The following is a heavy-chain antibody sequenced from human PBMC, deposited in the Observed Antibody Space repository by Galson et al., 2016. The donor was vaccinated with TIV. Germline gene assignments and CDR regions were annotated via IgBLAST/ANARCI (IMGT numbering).Heavy chain of an antibody. CDR3: ARERTSVVGRSLDY. V-gene: IGHV3-30*04. J-gene: IGHJ4*02. CDR1: GFTFGSYA. CDR2: ISFDGRNE. D-gene: IGHD5/OR15-5a*01. Sequence: LRLSCATSGFTFGSYAMHWVRQAPGKGLEWVAIISFDGRNEDYSDSAKGRFSISRDNSKNTLYLQMNSLRPEDTAVYFCARERTSVVGRSLDYWGQGTLVTVSS.